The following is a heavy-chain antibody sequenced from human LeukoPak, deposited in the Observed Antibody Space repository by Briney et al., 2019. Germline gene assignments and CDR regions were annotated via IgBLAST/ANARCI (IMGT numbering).Heavy chain of an antibody. J-gene: IGHJ5*02. V-gene: IGHV1-8*01. D-gene: IGHD3-3*01. CDR1: GYTFTGYD. CDR3: ARGLLRFLEWSTENRFDP. CDR2: MNPNSGDT. Sequence: ASVKVSCKASGYTFTGYDINWVRQATGQGLEWMGWMNPNSGDTGYAQKFQGRVTMTRDTSINTVYMELTSLRSEDTAVYYCARGLLRFLEWSTENRFDPWGQGTLVIVSS.